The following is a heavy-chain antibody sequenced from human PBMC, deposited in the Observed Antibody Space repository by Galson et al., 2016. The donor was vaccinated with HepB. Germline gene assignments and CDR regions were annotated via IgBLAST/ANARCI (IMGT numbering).Heavy chain of an antibody. D-gene: IGHD3-16*02. J-gene: IGHJ4*02. CDR1: EYSLTELS. V-gene: IGHV1-24*01. Sequence: SVKVSCKVSEYSLTELSMHWVRQAPGKGLEWMGGFDLELAKPIYAQKFQGRVTMTQDTSIDASYMELSSLNSEDTAVYYCATALIKEWGVIVNPFDLWGQGTLVAVSS. CDR2: FDLELAKP. CDR3: ATALIKEWGVIVNPFDL.